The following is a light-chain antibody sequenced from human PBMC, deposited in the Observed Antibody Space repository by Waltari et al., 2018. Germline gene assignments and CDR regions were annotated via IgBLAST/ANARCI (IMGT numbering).Light chain of an antibody. Sequence: QLVLTQSPSASASLGASVKITCTLSSGHSSNVVAWHQQQPEKGPRYLMKVNSDGSHSKGEGIPDRFSGSSSGAELYRTIASLQSDDEAYYYCQTWGTGIWVFGGGTRLTVL. CDR2: VNSDGSH. V-gene: IGLV4-69*01. J-gene: IGLJ3*02. CDR3: QTWGTGIWV. CDR1: SGHSSNV.